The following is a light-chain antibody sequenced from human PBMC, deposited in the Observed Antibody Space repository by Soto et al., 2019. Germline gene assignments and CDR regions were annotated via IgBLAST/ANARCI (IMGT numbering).Light chain of an antibody. CDR3: SSYTSSTDYV. Sequence: QSVLTQPASVSGSPGQSITISCTGTCSDVGTYNYVSWYQQHPGKAPKLIIYEVSNRPSGVSNRFSGSKSGNTASLTISGLQAEDEADYYCSSYTSSTDYVFGTGTKVTVL. CDR1: CSDVGTYNY. J-gene: IGLJ1*01. V-gene: IGLV2-14*01. CDR2: EVS.